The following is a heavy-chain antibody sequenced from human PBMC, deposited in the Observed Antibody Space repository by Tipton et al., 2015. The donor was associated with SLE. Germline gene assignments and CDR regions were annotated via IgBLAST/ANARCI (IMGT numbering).Heavy chain of an antibody. Sequence: SLRLSCAASGFTFSSYAMSWVRQAPGKGLEWVSYISSSGSSNFADPVKGRFTISRDNAKNSLFLQMNSLRAEDTAVYYCAREGITDYAMDVWGQGTTITVSS. D-gene: IGHD1-14*01. V-gene: IGHV3-11*01. CDR2: ISSSGSS. CDR3: AREGITDYAMDV. J-gene: IGHJ6*02. CDR1: GFTFSSYA.